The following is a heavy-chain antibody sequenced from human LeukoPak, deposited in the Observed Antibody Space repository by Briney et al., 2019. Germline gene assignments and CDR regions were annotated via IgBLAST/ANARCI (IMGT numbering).Heavy chain of an antibody. Sequence: GGSLRLSCAATGFTFSDFGMHWVRQAPGKGLELVAFIWYDGSKKYYADSVKGRFTISRDNSKNTLYLQMNSLRAEDTAVYYCGRRDYYDIKDWGQGTLVTVSS. D-gene: IGHD3-22*01. CDR3: GRRDYYDIKD. V-gene: IGHV3-30*02. CDR2: IWYDGSKK. CDR1: GFTFSDFG. J-gene: IGHJ4*02.